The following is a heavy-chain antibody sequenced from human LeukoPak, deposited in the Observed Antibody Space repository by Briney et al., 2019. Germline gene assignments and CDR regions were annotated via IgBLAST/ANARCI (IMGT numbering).Heavy chain of an antibody. CDR3: ARDGDYDFWSGYYKNYYYGMDV. Sequence: SETLSLTCTVSGGSISSYYWSWIRQPAGKGLEWIGRIYTSGSTNYNPPLKSRVTMSVDTSKNQFSLKLSSVTAADTAVYYCARDGDYDFWSGYYKNYYYGMDVWGQGTTVTVSS. D-gene: IGHD3-3*01. CDR1: GGSISSYY. CDR2: IYTSGST. J-gene: IGHJ6*02. V-gene: IGHV4-4*07.